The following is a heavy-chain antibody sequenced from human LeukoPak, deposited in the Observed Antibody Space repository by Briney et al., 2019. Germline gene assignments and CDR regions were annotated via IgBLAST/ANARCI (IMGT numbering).Heavy chain of an antibody. CDR1: GYTFISYY. CDR3: ARGGRDYYDTSGYYS. D-gene: IGHD3-22*01. V-gene: IGHV1-46*01. J-gene: IGHJ4*02. CDR2: INPSGGRT. Sequence: GASVKVSCKASGYTFISYYMHWVRQAPGQGPEWMGLINPSGGRTSYAQKFQGRATMTRDTSTNTVYMDLYSLRSEDTAVYYCARGGRDYYDTSGYYSWGQGTLVTVSS.